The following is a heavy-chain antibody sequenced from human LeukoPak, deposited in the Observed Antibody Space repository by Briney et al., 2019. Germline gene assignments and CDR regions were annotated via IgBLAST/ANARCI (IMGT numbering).Heavy chain of an antibody. J-gene: IGHJ5*02. Sequence: SETLSLTCTVSGGSISSSSYYWGWIRQPPGKGLEWIGSIYYSGSTYYNPSLKSRVTISVDTSKNQFSLKLSSVTAADTAVYYCARSQGSGWYGVDWFDPWGQGTLVTVSS. D-gene: IGHD6-19*01. CDR1: GGSISSSSYY. CDR2: IYYSGST. V-gene: IGHV4-39*01. CDR3: ARSQGSGWYGVDWFDP.